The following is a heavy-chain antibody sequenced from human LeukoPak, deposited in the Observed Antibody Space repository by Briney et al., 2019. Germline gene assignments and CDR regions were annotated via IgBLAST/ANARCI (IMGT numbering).Heavy chain of an antibody. V-gene: IGHV4-4*02. Sequence: SETLSLTCAVSGDSISSSHWWTWVRQAPEKGLEWIGEISHSGNTNYNPSLTSRITMSVDTSKNQFSLKLSSVTAADTAVYYCAGGGYCSSTSCYYFDYWGQGTLVTVSS. CDR3: AGGGYCSSTSCYYFDY. CDR1: GDSISSSHW. CDR2: ISHSGNT. D-gene: IGHD2-2*01. J-gene: IGHJ4*02.